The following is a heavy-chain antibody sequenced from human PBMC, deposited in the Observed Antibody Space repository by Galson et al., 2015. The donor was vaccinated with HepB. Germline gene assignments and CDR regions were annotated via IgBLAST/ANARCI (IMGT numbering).Heavy chain of an antibody. CDR2: INPNSGGT. CDR3: ARDIAAVPNNWFDP. Sequence: SVKVSCKASGYTFTGYYMRWVRQAPGQGLEWMGRINPNSGGTNYAQKFQGRVTMTRDTSISTAYMELSRLRSDDTAVYYCARDIAAVPNNWFDPWGQGTLVTVSS. J-gene: IGHJ5*02. D-gene: IGHD6-13*01. CDR1: GYTFTGYY. V-gene: IGHV1-2*06.